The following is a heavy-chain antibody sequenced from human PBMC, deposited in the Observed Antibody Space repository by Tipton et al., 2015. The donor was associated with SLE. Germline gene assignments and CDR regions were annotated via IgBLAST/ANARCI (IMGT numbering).Heavy chain of an antibody. Sequence: QVQLGQSGPEVKKPGSSVKVSCKASGGTFSSYAISWVRQAPGQGLEWMGGIIPIFGTANYAQKFQGRVTITADKSTSTAYMELSSLRSEDTAVYYCARDGGITMVQGVIITRWFDPWGQGTLVTVSS. CDR2: IIPIFGTA. V-gene: IGHV1-69*06. D-gene: IGHD3-10*01. CDR3: ARDGGITMVQGVIITRWFDP. J-gene: IGHJ5*02. CDR1: GGTFSSYA.